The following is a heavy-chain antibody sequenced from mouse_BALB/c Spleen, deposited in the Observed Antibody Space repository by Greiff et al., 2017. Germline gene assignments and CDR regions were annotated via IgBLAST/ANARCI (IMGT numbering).Heavy chain of an antibody. Sequence: QVTLKVSGPGILKPSQTLSLTCSFSGFSLSTSGMWVCWIRQPSGKGLEWLAHMWCDDDKYYNPSLKSQLTISKDTSRNQVFLKITIVDTADTATYYCARCTPPSEYYFDYWGQGTTLTVSS. V-gene: IGHV8-8*01. D-gene: IGHD6-1*01. CDR3: ARCTPPSEYYFDY. CDR1: GFSLSTSGMW. CDR2: MWCDDDK. J-gene: IGHJ2*01.